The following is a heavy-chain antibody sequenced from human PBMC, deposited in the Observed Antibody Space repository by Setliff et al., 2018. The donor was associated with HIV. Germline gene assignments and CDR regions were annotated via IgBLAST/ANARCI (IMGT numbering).Heavy chain of an antibody. CDR2: IIPIFGKT. V-gene: IGHV1-69*13. Sequence: SVKVSCKASGGTFSSYGLSWVRQAPGQGLEWMGGIIPIFGKTSYAQNFQGRITITADESTSTAYMELSSLRSDDTAIYYCARSATFLEVGVAKWGPGTLVTVSS. CDR1: GGTFSSYG. CDR3: ARSATFLEVGVAK. J-gene: IGHJ4*02. D-gene: IGHD2-15*01.